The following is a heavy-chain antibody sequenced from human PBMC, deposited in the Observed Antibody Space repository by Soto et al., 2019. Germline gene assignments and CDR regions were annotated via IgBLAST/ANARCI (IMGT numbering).Heavy chain of an antibody. V-gene: IGHV1-18*01. CDR2: ISGYNGPT. D-gene: IGHD5-12*01. J-gene: IGHJ6*02. CDR1: AYTFTNYG. CDR3: ARDGRIELRVEALNAMDV. Sequence: QVQLVQSGLEVKKPGASVKVSCKASAYTFTNYGISWVRQAPGQGLEWMGWISGYNGPTNYARSFRGRVTFTTDTSTSTGYMEPRSLRSDHTAMYSCARDGRIELRVEALNAMDVGGQGTTVTVSS.